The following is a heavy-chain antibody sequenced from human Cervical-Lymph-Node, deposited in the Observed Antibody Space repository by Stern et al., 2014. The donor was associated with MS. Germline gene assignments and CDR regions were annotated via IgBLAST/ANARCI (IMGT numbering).Heavy chain of an antibody. V-gene: IGHV1-3*01. CDR2: IPPGNGNT. J-gene: IGHJ3*02. CDR3: ARSIAGYGDFYHGAFDI. CDR1: GYTFTSYA. D-gene: IGHD4-17*01. Sequence: DQLVESGAEVKKPGASVTISCKASGYTFTSYAIHWVRQAPGQRLEWMGWIPPGNGNTRYSQKFQDRVTITRDTSASTAYVELSGLRSEDTAVYYCARSIAGYGDFYHGAFDIWGQGTVVTVSS.